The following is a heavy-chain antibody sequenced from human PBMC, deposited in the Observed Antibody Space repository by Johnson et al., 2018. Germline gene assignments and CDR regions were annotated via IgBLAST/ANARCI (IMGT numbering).Heavy chain of an antibody. J-gene: IGHJ3*02. CDR3: ARGGAPIMITFGGVIVSAFDI. D-gene: IGHD3-16*02. CDR1: GGSISSYY. CDR2: IYYSGST. V-gene: IGHV4-59*01. Sequence: QVQLQESGPGLVKPSETLSLTCTVSGGSISSYYWSWIRQPPGKGLEWIGYIYYSGSTNYNPSLKSPVTKSVDTSKNQFPLKLSSVTAADTDVYYFARGGAPIMITFGGVIVSAFDIWGQGTMVTVSS.